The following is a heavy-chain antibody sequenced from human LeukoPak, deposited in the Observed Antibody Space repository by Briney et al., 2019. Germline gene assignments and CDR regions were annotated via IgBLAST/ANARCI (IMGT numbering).Heavy chain of an antibody. CDR1: GYTFTGYY. V-gene: IGHV1-2*02. CDR2: INPNSGGT. CDR3: ARARRAAINWFDP. Sequence: ASVKVSCKASGYTFTGYYMHWVRQAPGQGLEWMGWINPNSGGTNYAQKFQGRVTMTRDTSISTAYMELSRLRSDDTAVYYCARARRAAINWFDPWGQGTLVTVSS. D-gene: IGHD2-2*02. J-gene: IGHJ5*02.